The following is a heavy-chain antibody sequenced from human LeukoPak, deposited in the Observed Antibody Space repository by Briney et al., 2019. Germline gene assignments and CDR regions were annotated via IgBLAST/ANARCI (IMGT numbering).Heavy chain of an antibody. CDR1: GYTFTGYY. V-gene: IGHV1-2*02. Sequence: ASVKVSCKASGYTFTGYYMHWVRQAPGQGLEWMGWINPNSGGTNYAQKFQGRVTMTRDTSISTAYMELSRLRSDDTVVYYCARDLFHYYDSSGYPHHPIDYWGQGTLVTVSS. CDR3: ARDLFHYYDSSGYPHHPIDY. CDR2: INPNSGGT. D-gene: IGHD3-22*01. J-gene: IGHJ4*02.